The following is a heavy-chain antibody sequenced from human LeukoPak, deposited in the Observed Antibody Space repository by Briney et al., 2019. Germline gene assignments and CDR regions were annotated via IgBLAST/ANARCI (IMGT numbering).Heavy chain of an antibody. V-gene: IGHV3-66*01. CDR1: GFTVSSYY. Sequence: GGSLRLSCAASGFTVSSYYMNWVRQAPGKGLEWVSLIYSDGSTYYADSVKGRFTISRDNSKNKLYLQMNSLRAEDTAVYFCTGDLGAFDIWGQGTMVTVSS. J-gene: IGHJ3*02. CDR2: IYSDGST. CDR3: TGDLGAFDI.